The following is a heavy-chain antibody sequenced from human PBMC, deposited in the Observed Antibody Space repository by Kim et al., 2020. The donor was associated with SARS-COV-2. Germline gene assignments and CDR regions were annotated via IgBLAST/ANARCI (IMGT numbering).Heavy chain of an antibody. CDR3: MAPGMARGIVGATTPYYFDY. J-gene: IGHJ4*02. D-gene: IGHD1-26*01. V-gene: IGHV3-73*01. CDR1: GFTFSGSA. CDR2: IRSKANSYAT. Sequence: GGSLRLSCAASGFTFSGSAMHWVRQASGKGLEWVGRIRSKANSYATAYAASVKGRFTISRDDSKNTAYLQMNSLKTEDTAVYYCMAPGMARGIVGATTPYYFDYWGQGTLVTVSS.